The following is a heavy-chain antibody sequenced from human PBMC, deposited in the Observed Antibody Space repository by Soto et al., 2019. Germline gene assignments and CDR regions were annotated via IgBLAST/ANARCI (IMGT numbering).Heavy chain of an antibody. Sequence: QVQLVQSGAEVKKPGASVKVSCKASGYTFTSYGISWVRQAPGQGLEWMGWISAYNGNTNYAQKLQGRITMTTDTSTSTAYMELRSLRSDDTAVYYCARSIGSYYSVPGPVDYWGQGPLVTVSS. CDR1: GYTFTSYG. V-gene: IGHV1-18*01. CDR3: ARSIGSYYSVPGPVDY. CDR2: ISAYNGNT. J-gene: IGHJ4*02. D-gene: IGHD1-26*01.